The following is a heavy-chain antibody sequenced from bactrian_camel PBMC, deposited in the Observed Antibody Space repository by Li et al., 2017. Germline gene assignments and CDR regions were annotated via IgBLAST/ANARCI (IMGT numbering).Heavy chain of an antibody. CDR1: GHSRGSNC. D-gene: IGHD5*01. CDR2: LDRGGGT. V-gene: IGHV3S55*01. CDR3: LTDPLGSARRRKIALHDVGY. J-gene: IGHJ6*01. Sequence: HVQLVESGGGSVQAGGSLRLSCKVSGHSRGSNCAGWYRLPPGRAPAEREGFVSELDRGGGTRYADSVKGRFAVSRDNAKKTLYLEMNSLKTEDSAAYYCLTDPLGSARRRKIALHDVGYWGQGTQVTVS.